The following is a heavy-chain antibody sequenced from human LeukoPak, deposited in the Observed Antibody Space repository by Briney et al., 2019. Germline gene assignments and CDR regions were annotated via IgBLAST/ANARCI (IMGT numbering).Heavy chain of an antibody. CDR3: ARDSSGYSSLDY. CDR1: GGSISSGGYY. CDR2: IYYSGST. J-gene: IGHJ4*02. Sequence: QTLSLTCTVSGGSISSGGYYWSWIRRHPGKGLEWIGYIYYSGSTYYNPSLKSRVTISVDTSKNQFSLKLSSVTAADTAVYYCARDSSGYSSLDYWGQGTLVTVSS. D-gene: IGHD3-22*01. V-gene: IGHV4-31*03.